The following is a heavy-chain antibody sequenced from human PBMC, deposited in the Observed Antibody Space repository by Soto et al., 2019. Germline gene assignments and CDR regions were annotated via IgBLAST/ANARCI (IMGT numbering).Heavy chain of an antibody. J-gene: IGHJ6*02. Sequence: GGSLRLSCAASGFTFSSYAMHWVRQAPGKGLEWVAVISYDGSNKYYAESVKGRFTISRDNSKNKLYLQKNSLRDEDTAVYYCARDERKMDVWGQGTTVTVSS. CDR1: GFTFSSYA. CDR3: ARDERKMDV. V-gene: IGHV3-30-3*01. CDR2: ISYDGSNK.